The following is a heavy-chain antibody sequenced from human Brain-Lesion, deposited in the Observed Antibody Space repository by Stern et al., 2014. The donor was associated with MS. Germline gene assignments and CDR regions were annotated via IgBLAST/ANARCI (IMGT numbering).Heavy chain of an antibody. J-gene: IGHJ4*02. D-gene: IGHD5-12*01. V-gene: IGHV4-61*02. CDR3: ARETGGYTYGDTDFFDY. Sequence: QLQLQESGPGLVKPSQTLSLTCIVSGGSISSGSFYWNWIRQPAGRGLEWIGRIYSSGSTNYNPYLKSRVPTSGDTSKNPFSLKLISMTAADTAIYYCARETGGYTYGDTDFFDYWGQGALVTVSS. CDR2: IYSSGST. CDR1: GGSISSGSFY.